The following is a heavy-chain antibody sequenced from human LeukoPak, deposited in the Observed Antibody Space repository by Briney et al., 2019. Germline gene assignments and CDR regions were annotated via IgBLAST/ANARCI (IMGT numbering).Heavy chain of an antibody. D-gene: IGHD3-22*01. J-gene: IGHJ4*02. CDR2: ISSSSSTI. CDR3: ARDRSSGYYGNSDY. Sequence: PGGSLRLSCAASGFTFSSYSMNWVRQAPGKGLEWVSYISSSSSTIYYADSVKGRFTISRDNAKNSLYLQMKSLRDEDRAVYYCARDRSSGYYGNSDYWGEGTLVSVSS. CDR1: GFTFSSYS. V-gene: IGHV3-48*02.